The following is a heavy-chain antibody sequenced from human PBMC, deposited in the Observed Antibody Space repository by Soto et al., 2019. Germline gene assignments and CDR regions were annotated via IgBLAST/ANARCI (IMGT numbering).Heavy chain of an antibody. J-gene: IGHJ6*02. Sequence: WIRQPPGEGLEWIGEINHSGTTNFNPSLRSRLTISLDSSKKHFSLKLTSMTAADAAVYYCARADRTLVTSYGLDVWGQGTTVTVSS. CDR3: ARADRTLVTSYGLDV. CDR2: INHSGTT. V-gene: IGHV4-34*01. D-gene: IGHD2-21*02.